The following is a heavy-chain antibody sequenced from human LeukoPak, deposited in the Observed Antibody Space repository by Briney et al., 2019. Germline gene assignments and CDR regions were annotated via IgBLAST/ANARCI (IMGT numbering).Heavy chain of an antibody. J-gene: IGHJ4*02. CDR1: GGSFSGYY. Sequence: SETLSLTCAVYGGSFSGYYWSWSRQPPGKGLEWIGEINHSGGTNYNPSLKSRVTISVDTSKSQFSLKLSSVTAADTAVYYCAREKTYYDTSGNYYGGVFDYWGQGTLVTVSS. CDR2: INHSGGT. D-gene: IGHD3-22*01. CDR3: AREKTYYDTSGNYYGGVFDY. V-gene: IGHV4-34*01.